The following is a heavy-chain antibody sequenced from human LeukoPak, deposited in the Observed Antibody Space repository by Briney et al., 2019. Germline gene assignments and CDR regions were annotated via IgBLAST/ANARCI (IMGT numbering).Heavy chain of an antibody. J-gene: IGHJ4*02. Sequence: PSETLSLTCTVSGGSIGSYYWSWIRQPAGKGLEWIGRIYTSGSTNYNPSLKSRVTMSVDTSKNQFSLKMSSVTAADTAVYYCAREGVAAAGRTLDYWGQGTLVTVSS. CDR3: AREGVAAAGRTLDY. D-gene: IGHD6-13*01. CDR1: GGSIGSYY. CDR2: IYTSGST. V-gene: IGHV4-4*07.